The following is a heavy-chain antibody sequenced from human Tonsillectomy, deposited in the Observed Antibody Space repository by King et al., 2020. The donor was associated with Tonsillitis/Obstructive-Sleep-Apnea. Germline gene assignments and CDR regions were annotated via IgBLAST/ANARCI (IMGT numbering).Heavy chain of an antibody. CDR1: GGSISSSSYY. J-gene: IGHJ3*02. Sequence: QLQESGPGLVKPSETLSLTCTVSGGSISSSSYYWGWIRQPPGKGLEWIGSIYYSGSTYYNPSLKSRVTISVDTSKNQFSLKLSSGTAADTAVYYCARLIDPPYQQLGRVSRGAFDIWGQGTMVTVSS. D-gene: IGHD6-13*01. V-gene: IGHV4-39*01. CDR3: ARLIDPPYQQLGRVSRGAFDI. CDR2: IYYSGST.